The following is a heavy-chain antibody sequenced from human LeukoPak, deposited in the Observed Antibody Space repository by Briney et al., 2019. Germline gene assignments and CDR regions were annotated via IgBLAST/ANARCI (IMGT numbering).Heavy chain of an antibody. Sequence: GGSLRLSCAASGFTFSSYEMNWVRQAPGKGLEWVSYISSSGGTMYYADSVKGRFTISRDNAKNSLYLQMNSLRAEDTAVYYCARDPYSGTYGDTYYYYMDVWGKGTTVTISS. CDR1: GFTFSSYE. CDR2: ISSSGGTM. J-gene: IGHJ6*03. D-gene: IGHD1-26*01. V-gene: IGHV3-48*03. CDR3: ARDPYSGTYGDTYYYYMDV.